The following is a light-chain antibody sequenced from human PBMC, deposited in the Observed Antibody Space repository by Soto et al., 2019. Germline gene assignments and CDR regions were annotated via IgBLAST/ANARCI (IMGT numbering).Light chain of an antibody. J-gene: IGKJ5*01. CDR1: QSISSW. V-gene: IGKV1-33*01. Sequence: DIQMTQSPSTLSASVGDRVTITCRASQSISSWLAWYQLKPGKAPNLLIYDAFNLEPGVPSRFSARGSGTDFTFTISSLQPEDIATYYCQQYDNGLITFGQGTRLEIK. CDR3: QQYDNGLIT. CDR2: DAF.